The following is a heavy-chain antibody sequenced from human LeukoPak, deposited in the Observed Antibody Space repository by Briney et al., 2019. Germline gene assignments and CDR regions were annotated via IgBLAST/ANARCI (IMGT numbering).Heavy chain of an antibody. V-gene: IGHV4-61*09. D-gene: IGHD1-26*01. CDR2: ISTSGST. J-gene: IGHJ3*02. CDR1: GGSISSSNYY. Sequence: SETLSLTCTVSGGSISSSNYYWGWIRQPAGKGLQWIGHISTSGSTNYSPSLKSRVTMSIDTSKNQFSLNLSSVTAADTAVYYCARGASGSSLSGFDIWGQGTMVTVSS. CDR3: ARGASGSSLSGFDI.